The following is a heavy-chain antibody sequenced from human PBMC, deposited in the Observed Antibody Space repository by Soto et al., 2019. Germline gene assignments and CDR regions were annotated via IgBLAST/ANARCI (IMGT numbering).Heavy chain of an antibody. V-gene: IGHV4-59*12. CDR3: ARLITIFGVVTYFDY. Sequence: LSLTCTVSGGSISSYYWSWIRQPPGKGLEWIGYIYYSGSTNYKSSLKSRVTISVDRSKNQFSLKLSSVTAADTAVYYCARLITIFGVVTYFDYWGQGTLVTVSS. J-gene: IGHJ4*02. D-gene: IGHD3-3*01. CDR2: IYYSGST. CDR1: GGSISSYY.